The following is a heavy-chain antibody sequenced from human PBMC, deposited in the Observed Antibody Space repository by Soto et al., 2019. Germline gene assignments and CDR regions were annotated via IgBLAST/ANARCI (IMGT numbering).Heavy chain of an antibody. J-gene: IGHJ3*01. CDR3: ARVWGGAFDF. V-gene: IGHV4-59*01. Sequence: SETRSLTCTVSGGSISSYYWSWIRQPPGKGLEWIGYIYYSGSTNYNPSLESRVTISVDTSKNQFSLKLSSVTAADTAVYYCARVWGGAFDFWGQGTMVTVSS. CDR1: GGSISSYY. CDR2: IYYSGST. D-gene: IGHD3-10*01.